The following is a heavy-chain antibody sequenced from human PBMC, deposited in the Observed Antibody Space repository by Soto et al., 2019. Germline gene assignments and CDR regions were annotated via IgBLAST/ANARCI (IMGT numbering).Heavy chain of an antibody. D-gene: IGHD4-17*01. CDR1: GGSISSSSYY. CDR3: ARRDYGTDAFEI. J-gene: IGHJ3*02. Sequence: TSETLSLTCTVSGGSISSSSYYWGWIRQPPGKGLEWIGSIYYSGSTYYNPSLKSRVTISVDTSKNQFSLKLSSVTAADTAVYYCARRDYGTDAFEIWGQGTMVTVSS. CDR2: IYYSGST. V-gene: IGHV4-39*01.